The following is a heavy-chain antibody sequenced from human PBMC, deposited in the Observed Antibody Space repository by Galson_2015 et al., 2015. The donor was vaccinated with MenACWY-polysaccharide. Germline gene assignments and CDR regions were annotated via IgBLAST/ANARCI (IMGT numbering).Heavy chain of an antibody. CDR2: IKSDGSST. CDR1: GFTFSTYW. Sequence: SLRLSCAASGFTFSTYWMHWVRQAPGKGLVWVSHIKSDGSSTSYADSVKGRFTISRDNAKNTLYLQMNSLRAEDTAVYYCARGDSGYDWGQGTLVTVSS. D-gene: IGHD5-12*01. V-gene: IGHV3-74*01. J-gene: IGHJ4*02. CDR3: ARGDSGYD.